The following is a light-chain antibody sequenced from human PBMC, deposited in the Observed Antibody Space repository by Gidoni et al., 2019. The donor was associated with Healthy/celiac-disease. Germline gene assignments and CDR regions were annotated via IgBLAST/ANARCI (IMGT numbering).Light chain of an antibody. CDR3: SSYTYSSTLGV. V-gene: IGLV2-14*01. CDR2: EVS. J-gene: IGLJ1*01. Sequence: QSALTQPASVSGSPGQSITISCTGTSSDVGGYNYVSWYQQHPGKAPKLMIYEVSNRPSGVSKRFSGSKSGNTASLTISGLQAEDEADYYCSSYTYSSTLGVFGTGTKVTVL. CDR1: SSDVGGYNY.